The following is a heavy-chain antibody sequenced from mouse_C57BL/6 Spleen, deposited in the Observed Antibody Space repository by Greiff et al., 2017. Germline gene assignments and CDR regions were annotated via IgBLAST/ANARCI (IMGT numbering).Heavy chain of an antibody. CDR2: TFYSGIT. D-gene: IGHD1-1*01. J-gene: IGHJ4*01. Sequence: EVKLQESGPSLVRPSQTLSLTCTVTGFSINSDCYWIWIRQFPGNKLEYIGYTFYSGITYYNPSLESRTYITRNTSKNQFSLKLSSVTTEDTATYYCARAYDYDSSYDDAMDYWGQGTSVTVSS. CDR1: GFSINSDCY. CDR3: ARAYDYDSSYDDAMDY. V-gene: IGHV3-3*01.